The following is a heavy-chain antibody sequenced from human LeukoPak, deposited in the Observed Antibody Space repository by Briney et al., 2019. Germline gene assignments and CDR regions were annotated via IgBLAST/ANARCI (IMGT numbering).Heavy chain of an antibody. Sequence: PGGSLRLSCAASGFTFDDYTMHWVRQAPGKGLEWVSLISWDGGSTYYADSVKGRFTISRDNSKNSLYLQMNSLRTEDTALYYCAKDSGYCSSTSCFTLPRYFDYWGQGTLVTVSS. CDR3: AKDSGYCSSTSCFTLPRYFDY. J-gene: IGHJ4*02. CDR2: ISWDGGST. CDR1: GFTFDDYT. D-gene: IGHD2-2*01. V-gene: IGHV3-43*01.